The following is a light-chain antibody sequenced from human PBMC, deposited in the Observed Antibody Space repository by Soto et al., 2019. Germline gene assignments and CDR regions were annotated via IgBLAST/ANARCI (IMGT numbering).Light chain of an antibody. CDR1: QSVSSNY. J-gene: IGKJ2*01. Sequence: ETVLTQSPGTLSLSPGDRATLSCRASQSVSSNYLAWYQQKPGQAPRLLIYGASSRATGIPDRFSGSGSGTDFTLTISRLEPEDFAVYYCQQYDRAPDTFGQGTKLEI. CDR2: GAS. V-gene: IGKV3-20*01. CDR3: QQYDRAPDT.